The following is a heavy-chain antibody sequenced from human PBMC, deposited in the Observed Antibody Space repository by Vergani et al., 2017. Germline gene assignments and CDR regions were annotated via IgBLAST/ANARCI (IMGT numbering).Heavy chain of an antibody. V-gene: IGHV4-31*03. Sequence: QVQLQESGPGLVKPSQTLSLTCSVSGDSISSGVYSWNWIRQHPGKGLEWIGYIYSTGSTHHNPSLRRRINMSVETSKNQFSLKLNSVTAADTDMYYCARMGGYDEGDAFRIGYFDSWGPGILVTVSS. D-gene: IGHD3-22*01. CDR2: IYSTGST. J-gene: IGHJ4*02. CDR1: GDSISSGVYS. CDR3: ARMGGYDEGDAFRIGYFDS.